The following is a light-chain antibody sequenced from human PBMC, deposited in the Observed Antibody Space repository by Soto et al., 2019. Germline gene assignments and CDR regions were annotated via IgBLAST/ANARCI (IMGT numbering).Light chain of an antibody. CDR2: DVS. CDR1: SSDVGGYNY. J-gene: IGLJ2*01. CDR3: CSYAGSYTLL. V-gene: IGLV2-11*01. Sequence: QPVLTQPRSVSGSPGQSVTISCSGTSSDVGGYNYVSWYRQHPGKAPELMIYDVSLRPSGVPDRFSGSKSGNTASLTISGLQAEDEADYYCCSYAGSYTLLFGGGTKLTVL.